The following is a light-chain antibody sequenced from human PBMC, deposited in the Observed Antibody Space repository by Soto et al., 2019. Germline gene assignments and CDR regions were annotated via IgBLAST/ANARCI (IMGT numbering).Light chain of an antibody. J-gene: IGKJ1*01. V-gene: IGKV1-5*03. CDR2: KTS. CDR3: QYYNDYCWT. CDR1: QSISSW. Sequence: DIQLTQSPSTLSASVGDRVTITCRASQSISSWLAWYQQKPGKAPNLLIYKTSNLESGVPSRFSGSGSWTEFTLTISSLQPDDFATYYCQYYNDYCWTFGQGTKVEIK.